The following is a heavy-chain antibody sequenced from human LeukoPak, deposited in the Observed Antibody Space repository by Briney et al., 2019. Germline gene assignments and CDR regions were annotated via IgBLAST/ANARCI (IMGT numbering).Heavy chain of an antibody. J-gene: IGHJ4*02. CDR1: GVSISSSEW. Sequence: SETLSLTCAVSGVSISSSEWWIWVRQPPGRGLGWIGEIHRAGRTRYNPSLKSRVTMSMDYSKNQFSLNVSSVTAADTAIYYCGKTDIYFNPIDYWGPGSLVTVSS. V-gene: IGHV4-4*02. D-gene: IGHD3-9*01. CDR2: IHRAGRT. CDR3: GKTDIYFNPIDY.